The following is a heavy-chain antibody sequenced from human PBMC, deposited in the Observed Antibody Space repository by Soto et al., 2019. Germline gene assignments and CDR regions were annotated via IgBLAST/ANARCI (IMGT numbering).Heavy chain of an antibody. CDR1: GGSIDRSNYY. V-gene: IGHV4-39*01. D-gene: IGHD3-22*01. Sequence: QLQLQESGPGLVKPSETLSLTCTVSGGSIDRSNYYWDWIRQPPGKGLEWIGTTYYNGNAYYNPSLTRRVTMAVATSKHQFSLKLISVTAADTAVYYCARHFVAVVIKGWGYWGQGTLVTVSS. CDR2: TYYNGNA. J-gene: IGHJ4*02. CDR3: ARHFVAVVIKGWGY.